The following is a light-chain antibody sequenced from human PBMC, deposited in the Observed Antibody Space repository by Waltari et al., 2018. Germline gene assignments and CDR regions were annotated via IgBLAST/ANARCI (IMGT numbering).Light chain of an antibody. V-gene: IGKV1-12*02. CDR2: AAS. CDR3: QQANSLPFT. CDR1: QGINKW. Sequence: DIQMTQSPSSVPASIGDRVTITCRASQGINKWLVWYQQKPGKAPNVLIYAASILQSGVPSRFSGSGFGTDFTLTISSLQPEDFATYFCQQANSLPFTFGGGTKVEIK. J-gene: IGKJ4*01.